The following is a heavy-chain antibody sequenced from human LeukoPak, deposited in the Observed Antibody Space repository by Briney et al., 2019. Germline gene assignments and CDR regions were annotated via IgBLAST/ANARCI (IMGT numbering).Heavy chain of an antibody. CDR3: ARDGLSSGWSD. J-gene: IGHJ4*02. CDR2: ISSSSSYI. D-gene: IGHD6-19*01. CDR1: GFSFSSYS. Sequence: GGSLRLSCAASGFSFSSYSMNWVRQAPGKGLEWVSSISSSSSYIYYADSVKGRFTISRDNAKNSLYLQMNSLRAEDTAVYYCARDGLSSGWSDWGQGTLVTVSS. V-gene: IGHV3-21*01.